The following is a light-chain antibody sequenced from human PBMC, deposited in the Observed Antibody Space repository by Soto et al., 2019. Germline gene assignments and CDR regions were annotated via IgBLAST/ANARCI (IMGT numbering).Light chain of an antibody. CDR2: AAS. J-gene: IGKJ3*01. CDR1: QGISNY. Sequence: DIQMTQSPSSLSASVGDRVTITCRASQGISNYLAWYQQKPGKVPKLLIYAASTLQSGVPSRFSGSESGTDLTLTISSLQHEDVANYYCQKYNSAPAFGPGTKVDIK. CDR3: QKYNSAPA. V-gene: IGKV1-27*01.